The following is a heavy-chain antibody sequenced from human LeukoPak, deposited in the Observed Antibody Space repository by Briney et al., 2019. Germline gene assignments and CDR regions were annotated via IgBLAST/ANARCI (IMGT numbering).Heavy chain of an antibody. Sequence: ASVKVSCKASGYTFTSYYMHWVRQAPGQGLEWMGIINPSGGSTSYAQKFQGRITMTRDTSTSTVYMELSSLRYEDTAVYYCARGSCSSTSCEQIGRHLRFLEWLFPAFDYWGQGTLVTVST. CDR1: GYTFTSYY. J-gene: IGHJ4*02. CDR3: ARGSCSSTSCEQIGRHLRFLEWLFPAFDY. D-gene: IGHD3-3*01. V-gene: IGHV1-46*03. CDR2: INPSGGST.